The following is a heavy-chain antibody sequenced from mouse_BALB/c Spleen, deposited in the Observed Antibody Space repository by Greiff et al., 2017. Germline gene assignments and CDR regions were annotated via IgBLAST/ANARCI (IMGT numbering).Heavy chain of an antibody. D-gene: IGHD2-4*01. J-gene: IGHJ1*01. CDR1: GFTFSSYY. CDR3: ARLYYDYERSPFDV. Sequence: EVKLMESGGGLVKLGGSLKLSCAASGFTFSSYYMSWVRQTPEKRLELVAAINSNGGSTYYPDTVKGRFTISRDNAKNTLYLQMSSLKSEDTALYYCARLYYDYERSPFDVWGAGTTVTVSS. V-gene: IGHV5-6-2*01. CDR2: INSNGGST.